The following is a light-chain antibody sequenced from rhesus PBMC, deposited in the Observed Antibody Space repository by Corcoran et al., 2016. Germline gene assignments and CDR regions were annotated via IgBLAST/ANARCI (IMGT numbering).Light chain of an antibody. Sequence: DIQMTQSPSSLSASVGDRVTITCRASQGISSWLAWSQQKQGKAPKLLIYKASSLHSGVPSRFSGSGSGTDFTLTISSLQPEDFATYYCQQYNSAPPTFGGGTKVEIK. CDR1: QGISSW. J-gene: IGKJ4*01. V-gene: IGKV1-21*01. CDR3: QQYNSAPPT. CDR2: KAS.